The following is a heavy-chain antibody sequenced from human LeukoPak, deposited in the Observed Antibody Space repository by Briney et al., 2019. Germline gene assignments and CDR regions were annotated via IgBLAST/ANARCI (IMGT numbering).Heavy chain of an antibody. CDR2: ISSSGSTI. CDR1: GFTFSSYE. J-gene: IGHJ4*02. Sequence: GGSLRLSCAASGFTFSSYEMNWVRPAPGKGREWVSYISSSGSTIYYADSVKGRFTISTDNAKNSLYLQMTSLRAEDTAVYYSARDSGEGYFDYWGQGTLVTVSS. CDR3: ARDSGEGYFDY. V-gene: IGHV3-48*03.